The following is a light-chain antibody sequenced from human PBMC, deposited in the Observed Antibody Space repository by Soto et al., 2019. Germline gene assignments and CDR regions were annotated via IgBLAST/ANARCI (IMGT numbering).Light chain of an antibody. J-gene: IGKJ5*01. V-gene: IGKV3D-20*02. CDR3: QQREHWPPIT. CDR2: GAS. CDR1: QSVSSSY. Sequence: EIMMTQSPATLSVSPGERATLSCRASQSVSSSYLAWYQQKPGQAPRLLIYGASSRATGIPDRFSGSGSGTDFTLTISSLEPEDFAVYYCQQREHWPPITFGQGTRLEIK.